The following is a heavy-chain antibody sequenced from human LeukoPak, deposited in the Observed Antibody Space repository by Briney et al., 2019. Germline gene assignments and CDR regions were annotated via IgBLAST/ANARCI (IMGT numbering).Heavy chain of an antibody. CDR2: INHSGST. Sequence: SETLSLTCAVSGGSFSGYYWSWIRQPPGKGLEWIGEINHSGSTNYNPSLKSRVTISVDTSKNQFSLKLSSVTAADTAVYYCAREKAYYDFWSGFEWGQGTLVTVSS. CDR1: GGSFSGYY. V-gene: IGHV4-34*01. D-gene: IGHD3-3*01. J-gene: IGHJ4*02. CDR3: AREKAYYDFWSGFE.